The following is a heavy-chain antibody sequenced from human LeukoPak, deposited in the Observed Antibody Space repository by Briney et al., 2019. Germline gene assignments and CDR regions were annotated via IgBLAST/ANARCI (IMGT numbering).Heavy chain of an antibody. CDR1: GFTFSSYE. D-gene: IGHD2-8*02. CDR2: ITSSGSSI. CDR3: EIVSPEALVSEAFDI. Sequence: GGSLRLSCVASGFTFSSYEMNWVRQAPGKGLEWVSYITSSGSSIYYADSVKGRFTISRDNAKKSLYLQMNSLRAEDTAVYYCEIVSPEALVSEAFDIWGQGTMVTGSS. V-gene: IGHV3-48*03. J-gene: IGHJ3*02.